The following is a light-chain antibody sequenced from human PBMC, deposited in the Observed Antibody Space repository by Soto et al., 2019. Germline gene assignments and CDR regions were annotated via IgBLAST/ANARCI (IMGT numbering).Light chain of an antibody. CDR3: SSIATSSTFA. CDR2: DVN. J-gene: IGLJ2*01. Sequence: QSALTQPASVSGSPGQSIAISCTGTSSDVGAYNHVSWYQQHPGEAPKLLIYDVNNRPSGVSDRFSGSKSGNTASLTISGLQADDEADYYCSSIATSSTFAFGGGTKVTVL. V-gene: IGLV2-14*03. CDR1: SSDVGAYNH.